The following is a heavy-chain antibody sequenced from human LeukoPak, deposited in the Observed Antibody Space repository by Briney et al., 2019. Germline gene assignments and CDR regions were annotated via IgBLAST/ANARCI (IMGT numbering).Heavy chain of an antibody. CDR1: GFTFSSYA. V-gene: IGHV3-21*01. D-gene: IGHD3-10*01. Sequence: GGSLRLSCAASGFTFSSYAMSWVRQAPGKGLEWVSSISSSSSYIYYADSVKGRFTISRDNAKNSLYLQMNSLRAEDTAVYYCAREPRPWFGELPPDYWGQGTLVTVSS. CDR2: ISSSSSYI. J-gene: IGHJ4*02. CDR3: AREPRPWFGELPPDY.